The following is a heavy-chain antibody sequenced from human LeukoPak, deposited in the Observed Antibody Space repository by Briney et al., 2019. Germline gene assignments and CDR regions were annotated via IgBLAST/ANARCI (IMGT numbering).Heavy chain of an antibody. J-gene: IGHJ3*02. Sequence: PSETLSLTCTVSGGSISSSSYYWGWIRQPPGKGLEWIGSIYYSGSTYYNPSLKSRVTISVDTSKNQFSLKLSSVTAADTAVYYCARGGGSYLYRLNAFDIWGQGTMVTVSS. D-gene: IGHD1-26*01. CDR1: GGSISSSSYY. V-gene: IGHV4-39*07. CDR2: IYYSGST. CDR3: ARGGGSYLYRLNAFDI.